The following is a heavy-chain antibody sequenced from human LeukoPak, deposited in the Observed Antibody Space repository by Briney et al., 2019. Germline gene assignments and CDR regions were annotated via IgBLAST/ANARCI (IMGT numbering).Heavy chain of an antibody. CDR1: GGSISSYY. D-gene: IGHD1-26*01. J-gene: IGHJ6*04. CDR2: THASGST. CDR3: ARDIGSRI. Sequence: PSETLSLTCAVSGGSISSYYWSWFRQPAGTGLEWIGRTHASGSTYYNPSLKSRVSMSIDLSKNQFSLSLNSVTAADTAVFYCARDIGSRIWGKGTTVIVSS. V-gene: IGHV4-4*07.